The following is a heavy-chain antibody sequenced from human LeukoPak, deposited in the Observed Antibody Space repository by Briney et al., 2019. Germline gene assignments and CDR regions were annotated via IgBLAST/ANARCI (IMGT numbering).Heavy chain of an antibody. CDR3: ARGKLLWDSYYYYGMDV. V-gene: IGHV3-48*04. Sequence: GGSLRLSCAASGFTFNSYSMNWVRQAPGKGLEWLSYISGSGGTIYYADSVKDRFTLSRDNAKNSLYLQMNSLRAEDTAVYYCARGKLLWDSYYYYGMDVWGQGTTVTVSS. D-gene: IGHD3-10*01. CDR2: ISGSGGTI. J-gene: IGHJ6*02. CDR1: GFTFNSYS.